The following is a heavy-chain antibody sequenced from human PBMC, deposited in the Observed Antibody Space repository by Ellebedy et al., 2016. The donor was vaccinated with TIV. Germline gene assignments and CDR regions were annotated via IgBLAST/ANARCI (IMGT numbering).Heavy chain of an antibody. CDR2: IRQDGSEK. V-gene: IGHV3-7*03. D-gene: IGHD3-22*01. CDR1: GFTSSSYW. J-gene: IGHJ4*02. CDR3: AGRPGSGYYYGDY. Sequence: GESLKISCAASGFTSSSYWMSWVRQAPGKGLEWVANIRQDGSEKYYVDSVKGRFTISTDNAKNSVYLQMNSLRAEDTAVYYCAGRPGSGYYYGDYWGQGTLVTVSS.